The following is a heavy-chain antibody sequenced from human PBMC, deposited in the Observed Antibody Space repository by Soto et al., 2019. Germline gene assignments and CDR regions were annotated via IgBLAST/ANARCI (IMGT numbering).Heavy chain of an antibody. J-gene: IGHJ4*01. Sequence: QLQLQESGSGLVKPSQTLSLTCAVSGGSISSGGYSWSWIRQPPGKGLEWIGYIYHSGSTYYNPSLKSRVSISVDRANNQFSLELSSVTAADTAVYYCARGSGTTPNFDYWGHGTLVTVSS. V-gene: IGHV4-30-2*01. D-gene: IGHD4-17*01. CDR2: IYHSGST. CDR1: GGSISSGGYS. CDR3: ARGSGTTPNFDY.